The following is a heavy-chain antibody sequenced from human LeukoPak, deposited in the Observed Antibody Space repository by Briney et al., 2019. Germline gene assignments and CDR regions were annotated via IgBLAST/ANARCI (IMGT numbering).Heavy chain of an antibody. V-gene: IGHV3-23*01. CDR2: INGLGDNP. J-gene: IGHJ4*02. CDR1: GYSFSDHG. Sequence: GGSLRLSCEASGYSFSDHGMTWVRQTPGKGLQWVSTINGLGDNPSYAETAKGRFTVYRDTSKNTVYQQMNRLRAEDTAIYYCAKVSICYGCYFDYWGPGIPVTVSS. D-gene: IGHD3-10*02. CDR3: AKVSICYGCYFDY.